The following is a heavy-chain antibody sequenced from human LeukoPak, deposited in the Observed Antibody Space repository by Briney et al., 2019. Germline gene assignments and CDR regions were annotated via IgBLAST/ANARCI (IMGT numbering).Heavy chain of an antibody. CDR3: AKDRSAGVRASPMDY. Sequence: GRSLRLSCAASGFSFSTYGMHWVRQAPGKGLEWVAVITYDGYYKYYANSVKGRFTISSDNSKNTLYLQMNSLRAEDKAVYYCAKDRSAGVRASPMDYWGQGTLVTVSP. CDR2: ITYDGYYK. CDR1: GFSFSTYG. V-gene: IGHV3-30*18. J-gene: IGHJ4*02. D-gene: IGHD3-10*01.